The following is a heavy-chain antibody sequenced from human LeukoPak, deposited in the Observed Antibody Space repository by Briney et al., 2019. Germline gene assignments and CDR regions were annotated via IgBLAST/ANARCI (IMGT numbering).Heavy chain of an antibody. CDR1: GFTFSSSW. Sequence: GGSLRLSCVASGFTFSSSWMSWVRQAPGKGLEWVANIKQDGSEKSYVESVRGRFTISRDNAKNSLYLQMNSLRAEDTAVYYCARDWAAAGTLLSGFDYWGQGTLVTVSS. D-gene: IGHD6-13*01. V-gene: IGHV3-7*01. CDR2: IKQDGSEK. J-gene: IGHJ4*02. CDR3: ARDWAAAGTLLSGFDY.